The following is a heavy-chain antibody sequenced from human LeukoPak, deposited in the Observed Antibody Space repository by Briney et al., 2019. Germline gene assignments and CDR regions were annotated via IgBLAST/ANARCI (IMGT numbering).Heavy chain of an antibody. CDR3: ARGYCSSTSCYLYYYYYYGMDV. J-gene: IGHJ6*02. D-gene: IGHD2-2*01. Sequence: GGSLRLSCAASGFTFSSYGMHWVRQAPGKGLEWVAVIWYDGSNKYYADSVKGRFTISRDNSKNTLYLQMNSLRAEDTAVYYCARGYCSSTSCYLYYYYYYGMDVWGQGTTVTVSS. CDR2: IWYDGSNK. V-gene: IGHV3-33*01. CDR1: GFTFSSYG.